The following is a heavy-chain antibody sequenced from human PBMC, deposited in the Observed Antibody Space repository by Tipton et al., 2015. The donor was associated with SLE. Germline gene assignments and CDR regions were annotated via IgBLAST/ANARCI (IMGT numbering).Heavy chain of an antibody. J-gene: IGHJ1*01. CDR2: ISYDGSNK. Sequence: LSLTCTASGGSISSSSYYWGWIRQPPGKGLEWVAVISYDGSNKYYADSVKGRFTISRDNSKNTLYLQMNSLRAEDTAVYYCAKLDYYDSSGSVADSYWGQGTLVTVSS. CDR3: AKLDYYDSSGSVADSY. D-gene: IGHD3-22*01. V-gene: IGHV3-30*18. CDR1: GGSISSSS.